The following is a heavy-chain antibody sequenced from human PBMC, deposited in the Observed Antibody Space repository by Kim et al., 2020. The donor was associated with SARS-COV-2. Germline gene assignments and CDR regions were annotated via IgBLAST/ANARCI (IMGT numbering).Heavy chain of an antibody. CDR1: GFTFSSYS. Sequence: GGSLRLSCAASGFTFSSYSMNWVRQAPGKGLEWVSYISSSSSTIYYADSVKGRFTISRDNAKNSLYLQMNSLRDEDTAVYYCARGGPEWGTIFGVVIDPRAFLDFWGQGTTVTVSS. D-gene: IGHD3-3*01. J-gene: IGHJ6*02. V-gene: IGHV3-48*02. CDR2: ISSSSSTI. CDR3: ARGGPEWGTIFGVVIDPRAFLDF.